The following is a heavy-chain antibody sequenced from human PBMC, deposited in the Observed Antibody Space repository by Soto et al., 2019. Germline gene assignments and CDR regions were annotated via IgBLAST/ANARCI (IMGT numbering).Heavy chain of an antibody. V-gene: IGHV4-61*01. CDR1: GGSVSSDTHY. CDR3: ARGYCIGGRCSYAYYYCYGLAV. D-gene: IGHD2-15*01. CDR2: IYHSGST. J-gene: IGHJ6*02. Sequence: PSETLSLTCSGSGGSVSSDTHYWSWIRQPPGKGLEWIGYIYHSGSTNYNPSLKSRVTISVDTSKNQFSLKVSSVTATDTAIYYCARGYCIGGRCSYAYYYCYGLAVWGQGTTVTVSS.